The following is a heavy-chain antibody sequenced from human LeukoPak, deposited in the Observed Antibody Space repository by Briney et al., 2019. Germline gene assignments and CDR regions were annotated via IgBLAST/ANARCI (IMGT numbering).Heavy chain of an antibody. V-gene: IGHV3-30*18. D-gene: IGHD1-26*01. CDR2: ISYDGNNK. J-gene: IGHJ5*02. Sequence: GSLRLSCAASGFTFSSYGIHWVRQAPGKGLEWVAVISYDGNNKYYAGSVKGRFTISRDNSKNTLYLQMNSLRAEDTAVYYCAKGSTSAWNNWFDPWGQGTLVTVSS. CDR1: GFTFSSYG. CDR3: AKGSTSAWNNWFDP.